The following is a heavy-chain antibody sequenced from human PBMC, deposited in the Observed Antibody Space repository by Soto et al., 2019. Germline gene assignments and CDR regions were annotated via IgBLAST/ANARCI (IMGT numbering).Heavy chain of an antibody. CDR3: ARHPPRTYYDILTGYYNVIRDWFDP. J-gene: IGHJ5*02. D-gene: IGHD3-9*01. Sequence: GESLKISCKGSGYSFAGYWITWVRQKPGKGLEWMGRIDPSDSYTNYSPSFQGHVTISADKSISTAYLQWSSLKASDTAMYYCARHPPRTYYDILTGYYNVIRDWFDPWGQGTQVTVS. V-gene: IGHV5-10-1*01. CDR2: IDPSDSYT. CDR1: GYSFAGYW.